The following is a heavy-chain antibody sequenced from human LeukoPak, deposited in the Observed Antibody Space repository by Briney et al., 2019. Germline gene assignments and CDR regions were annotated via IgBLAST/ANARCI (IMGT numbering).Heavy chain of an antibody. V-gene: IGHV4-34*01. CDR3: ARSSGSTLGRFDY. CDR1: GGSFSGYY. J-gene: IGHJ4*02. Sequence: SETLSLTCAVYGGSFSGYYWSWIRQPPGKGLEWIGEINHSGSTNYNPSLKSRVTISVDTSKNQFSLKLSSVTAADTAIYYCARSSGSTLGRFDYWGQGTLVTVSS. D-gene: IGHD1-26*01. CDR2: INHSGST.